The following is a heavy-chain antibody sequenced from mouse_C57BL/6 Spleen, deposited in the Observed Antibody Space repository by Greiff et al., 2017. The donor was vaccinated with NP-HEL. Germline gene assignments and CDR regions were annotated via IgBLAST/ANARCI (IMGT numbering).Heavy chain of an antibody. CDR1: GYTFTSYG. J-gene: IGHJ4*01. Sequence: VQLQQSGAELARPGASVKLSCKASGYTFTSYGISWVKQRTGQGLEWIGEIYPRSGNTYYNEKFKGKATLTADKSSSTAYMELRSLTSEDSAVYFWASVYGNSYAMDYWGQGTSVTVSA. CDR2: IYPRSGNT. V-gene: IGHV1-81*01. CDR3: ASVYGNSYAMDY. D-gene: IGHD1-1*01.